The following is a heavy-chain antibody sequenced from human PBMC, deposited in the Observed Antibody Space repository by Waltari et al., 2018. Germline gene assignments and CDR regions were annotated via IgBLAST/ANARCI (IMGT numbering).Heavy chain of an antibody. Sequence: EVHLLESGGDLVQPGGSLRLSCAAFGFALGNSAMGWVRQAPGKGLEWVSLISTSGGSAKYADSVQGRFTISRDNSKKTLHLQMNSLRVEDTAVYYCAKGTERYGGWAPIFDSWGQGTQVTVSS. CDR1: GFALGNSA. CDR3: AKGTERYGGWAPIFDS. D-gene: IGHD6-19*01. CDR2: ISTSGGSA. V-gene: IGHV3-23*01. J-gene: IGHJ4*02.